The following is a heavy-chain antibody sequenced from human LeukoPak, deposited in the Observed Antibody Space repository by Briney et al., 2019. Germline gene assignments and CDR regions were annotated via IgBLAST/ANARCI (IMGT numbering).Heavy chain of an antibody. CDR2: IYYSGST. CDR3: ARPSWNYGSGSYYNVYYFDY. D-gene: IGHD3-10*01. Sequence: SETPSLICTVSGGSISSSSYYWGWIRQPPGKGLEWIGSIYYSGSTYYNPSLKSRVTISVDTSKNQFSLKLSSVTAADTAVYYCARPSWNYGSGSYYNVYYFDYWGQGTLVTVSS. V-gene: IGHV4-39*01. CDR1: GGSISSSSYY. J-gene: IGHJ4*02.